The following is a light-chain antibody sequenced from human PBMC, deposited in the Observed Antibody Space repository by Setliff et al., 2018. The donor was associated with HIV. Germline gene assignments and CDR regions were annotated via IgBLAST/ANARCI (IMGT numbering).Light chain of an antibody. CDR3: SSYTTTRTRA. CDR1: SSXIGGYNF. J-gene: IGLJ3*02. Sequence: QSALTQPASVSGSPGQSITISCTGTSSXIGGYNFVSWYQQHPGKAPKLMIYDVNDRPSGVSNRFSGSKSGNTASLTISGLQAEDEAAYYCSSYTTTRTRAFGGGTKVTVL. CDR2: DVN. V-gene: IGLV2-14*01.